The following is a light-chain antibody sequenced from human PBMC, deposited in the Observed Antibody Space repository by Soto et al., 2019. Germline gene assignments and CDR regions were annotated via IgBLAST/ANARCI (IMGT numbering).Light chain of an antibody. CDR1: SSNIGAGYD. V-gene: IGLV1-40*01. J-gene: IGLJ2*01. Sequence: QSVLTQPPSVSGSPGRRVTISCTGSSSNIGAGYDVHWYQQLPGTAPKILIYGNSNRPSGVPDRFSGSKSGTTASLAITGLQAEDEADYYCQSYDSSLSVVFGGETKVTVL. CDR2: GNS. CDR3: QSYDSSLSVV.